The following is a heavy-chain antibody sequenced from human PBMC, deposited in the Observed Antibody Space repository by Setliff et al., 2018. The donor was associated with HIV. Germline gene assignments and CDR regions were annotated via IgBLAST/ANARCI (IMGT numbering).Heavy chain of an antibody. CDR2: IYTGGRT. J-gene: IGHJ4*02. D-gene: IGHD5-12*01. Sequence: SETLSLTCTVSGDSISSNYWSWIRQSAGKGLEWVGRIYTGGRTNYNPSLKGRVTMSVDTSKNQFSLNLSSVTAADTAVYYCARRLNSAYFDWGQGALVTVSS. V-gene: IGHV4-4*07. CDR1: GDSISSNY. CDR3: ARRLNSAYFD.